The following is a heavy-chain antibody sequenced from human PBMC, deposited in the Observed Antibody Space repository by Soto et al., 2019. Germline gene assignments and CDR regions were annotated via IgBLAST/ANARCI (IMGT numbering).Heavy chain of an antibody. J-gene: IGHJ4*02. V-gene: IGHV3-33*01. D-gene: IGHD1-26*01. CDR1: VFPSSRNV. CDR2: NWFDGNNN. Sequence: GGPLRPASVASVFPSSRNVMHWVRQAPGKGLEWVAMNWFDGNNNYYADSVKGRFTISRDNSKNTLYLQMNSLRAEDTAAYYCARDSGTYYFDYWGPGTLVTVSS. CDR3: ARDSGTYYFDY.